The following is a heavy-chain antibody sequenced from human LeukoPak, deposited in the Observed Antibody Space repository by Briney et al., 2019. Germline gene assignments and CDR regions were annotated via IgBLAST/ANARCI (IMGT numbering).Heavy chain of an antibody. D-gene: IGHD3-3*01. J-gene: IGHJ5*02. CDR3: ARDDVTIFGVVITANWFDP. V-gene: IGHV4-38-2*02. CDR1: GYSISSGYY. Sequence: SETLSLTCTVSGYSISSGYYWGWIRQPPGKGLEWIGSIYHSGSTYYNPSLKSRVTISVDTSKNQFSLKLSSVTAADTAVYYCARDDVTIFGVVITANWFDPWGQGTLVTVSS. CDR2: IYHSGST.